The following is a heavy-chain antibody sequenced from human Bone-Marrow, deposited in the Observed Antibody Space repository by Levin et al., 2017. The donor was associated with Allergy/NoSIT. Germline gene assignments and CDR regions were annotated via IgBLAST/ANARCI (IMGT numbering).Heavy chain of an antibody. Sequence: GGSLRLSCAASGFTFSNYGMYWVRQAPGKGLEWVAVISSDGSNIRYADSVKGRFTISRDNSKNTLYLEMNSLRAEDTAVYSCAKDDDYSIFTGSGMDVWGQGTSVTVSS. CDR1: GFTFSNYG. CDR3: AKDDDYSIFTGSGMDV. V-gene: IGHV3-30*18. CDR2: ISSDGSNI. D-gene: IGHD3-9*01. J-gene: IGHJ6*02.